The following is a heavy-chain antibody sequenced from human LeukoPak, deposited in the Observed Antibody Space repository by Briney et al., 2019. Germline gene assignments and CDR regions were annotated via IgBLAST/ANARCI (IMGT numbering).Heavy chain of an antibody. J-gene: IGHJ3*01. CDR2: IYHGGST. D-gene: IGHD3-9*01. CDR1: GGSISSNNW. V-gene: IGHV4-4*02. CDR3: ARHSYLTCYYMAFDV. Sequence: SETLSLTCAASGGSISSNNWWSWVRQPPGKGLEWIGEIYHGGSTNYNPSLKSRVTISVDKSKNQLSLKVSSVTAADTAVYYCARHSYLTCYYMAFDVWGQGTMVTVSS.